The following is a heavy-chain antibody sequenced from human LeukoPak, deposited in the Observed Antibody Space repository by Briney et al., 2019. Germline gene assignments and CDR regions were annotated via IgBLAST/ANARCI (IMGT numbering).Heavy chain of an antibody. V-gene: IGHV3-33*01. J-gene: IGHJ4*02. D-gene: IGHD2-21*01. Sequence: GGSLRLSCAASGFPFSSYGMHWVRQALGKGLEWVARLVYDERNDYANSVKGRFTISRDNSKNTLYLQMDNLRVDDTAVYYCARDLGAAYDFWGQGILVTVSS. CDR1: GFPFSSYG. CDR2: LVYDERN. CDR3: ARDLGAAYDF.